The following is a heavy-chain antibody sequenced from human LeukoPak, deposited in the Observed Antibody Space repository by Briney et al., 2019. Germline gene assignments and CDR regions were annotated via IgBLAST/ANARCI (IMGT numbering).Heavy chain of an antibody. Sequence: SVKVSCKASGGTFSSYAISWVRQAPGQGLEWMGGVIPIFGTANYAQKFQGRVTITTDESTSTAYMELSSLTSDDTAVYYCARDREYPNEFDYRGQGTLVTVSS. CDR2: VIPIFGTA. V-gene: IGHV1-69*05. D-gene: IGHD2-2*02. CDR3: ARDREYPNEFDY. J-gene: IGHJ4*02. CDR1: GGTFSSYA.